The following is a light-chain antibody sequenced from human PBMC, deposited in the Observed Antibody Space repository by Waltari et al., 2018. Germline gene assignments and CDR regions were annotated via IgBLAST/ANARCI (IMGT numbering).Light chain of an antibody. CDR1: SPTIGAGYD. CDR2: GNN. V-gene: IGLV1-40*01. Sequence: QSVLTQPPSVSGAPGLRVTISCTGSSPTIGAGYDIPWYQQLPGTAPKLLIYGNNNRPSGVPDRFSGSKSGTSASLAITGLQAEDEADYYCQSYDSSLSGSRVFGGGTKLTVL. CDR3: QSYDSSLSGSRV. J-gene: IGLJ2*01.